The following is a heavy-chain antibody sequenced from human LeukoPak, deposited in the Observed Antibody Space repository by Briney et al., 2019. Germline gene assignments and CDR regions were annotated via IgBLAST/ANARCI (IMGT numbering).Heavy chain of an antibody. D-gene: IGHD6-6*01. Sequence: PSETLSLTCAVYGGSFSGYYWSWIRQPPGKGLEWIGEIDHSGSTNYNPSLKSRVTISVDTSKNQFSLKLSSVTAADTAVYYCARRAGIAARLRYFDYWGQGTLVTVSS. CDR2: IDHSGST. CDR1: GGSFSGYY. V-gene: IGHV4-34*01. CDR3: ARRAGIAARLRYFDY. J-gene: IGHJ4*02.